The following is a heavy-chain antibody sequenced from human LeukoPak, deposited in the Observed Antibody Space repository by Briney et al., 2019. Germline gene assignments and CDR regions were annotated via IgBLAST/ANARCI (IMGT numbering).Heavy chain of an antibody. CDR1: GGSINNYY. Sequence: SETLSLTCTVSGGSINNYYWSWIRQPPGKGMEWIAFIYYSGSTHYNPSLKGRVTLSVDTSKNQFSLRLSSVTAADTAVYYCARHVDGSGWYDYFDFWGQGTLVTVSS. CDR2: IYYSGST. CDR3: ARHVDGSGWYDYFDF. J-gene: IGHJ4*02. V-gene: IGHV4-59*08. D-gene: IGHD6-19*01.